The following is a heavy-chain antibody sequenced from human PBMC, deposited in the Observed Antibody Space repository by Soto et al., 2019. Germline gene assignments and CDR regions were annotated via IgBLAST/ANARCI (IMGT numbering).Heavy chain of an antibody. Sequence: EVQMVESGGGLVKPGGSLRLSCAVSGFSFRDAWMNWVRQAPGKGLEWVGRIKSRAAGGAIDYAAPVKGRFTIPRDDSEDTLYLQINSLKTEDTAMYYCTTDGSFGGVVVAFHLWGQGTMLSVSS. V-gene: IGHV3-15*07. CDR1: GFSFRDAW. CDR2: IKSRAAGGAI. CDR3: TTDGSFGGVVVAFHL. J-gene: IGHJ3*01. D-gene: IGHD3-10*01.